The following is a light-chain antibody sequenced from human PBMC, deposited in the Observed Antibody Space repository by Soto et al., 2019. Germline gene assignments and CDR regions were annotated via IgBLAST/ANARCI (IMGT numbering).Light chain of an antibody. CDR2: EDN. CDR3: QSYDSSNLWV. V-gene: IGLV6-57*03. Sequence: NFMLTQPHSVSESPGQTVTISCTRSSGSIASNYVQWYQQRPGSAPTTVIYEDNQRPSGVPDRFSASIDSSSNSASLTISGLKTEDEADYYCQSYDSSNLWVFGGGTKVTVL. J-gene: IGLJ3*02. CDR1: SGSIASNY.